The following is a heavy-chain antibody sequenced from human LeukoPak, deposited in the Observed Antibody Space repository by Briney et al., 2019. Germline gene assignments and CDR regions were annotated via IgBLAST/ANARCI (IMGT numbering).Heavy chain of an antibody. CDR2: ISGSGGST. D-gene: IGHD2-15*01. CDR3: AKGPLGYCSGGSCYSPN. CDR1: GFTFISYA. J-gene: IGHJ4*02. V-gene: IGHV3-23*01. Sequence: PGGSLRLSCAASGFTFISYAMSCVRQAPGEGLEWVSAISGSGGSTYYADSVKGRFTISRDNSKNTLYLQMNSLRAEDTAVYYCAKGPLGYCSGGSCYSPNWGQGTMVTVSS.